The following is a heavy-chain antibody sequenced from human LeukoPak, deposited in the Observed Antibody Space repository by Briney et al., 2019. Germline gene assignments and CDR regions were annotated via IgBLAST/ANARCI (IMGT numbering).Heavy chain of an antibody. V-gene: IGHV4-38-2*01. D-gene: IGHD3-22*01. CDR2: IYHSGST. J-gene: IGHJ4*02. CDR3: ARAPRDSSSSNYMRRFDY. CDR1: GYSISSDNY. Sequence: PSEPLSLTCAVSGYSISSDNYWVWIRQPPGQVLEWTGGIYHSGSTYYNPSLKSRVTMSVDTSKNQFSLKLSSVTAADTAVYYCARAPRDSSSSNYMRRFDYWGQGTPVTVSS.